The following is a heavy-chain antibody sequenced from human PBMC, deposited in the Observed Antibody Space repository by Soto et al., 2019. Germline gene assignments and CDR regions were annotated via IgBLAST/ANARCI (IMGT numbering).Heavy chain of an antibody. CDR1: GGTFSSYA. J-gene: IGHJ6*02. D-gene: IGHD2-21*01. CDR3: ANSVGSHYYYGMDV. CDR2: IIPIFGTA. V-gene: IGHV1-69*13. Sequence: GASVKVSCKASGGTFSSYAISWLRQAPGQGLEWMGGIIPIFGTANYAQKFQGRVTITADESTSTAYMELSSLRSEDTAVYYCANSVGSHYYYGMDVWGQGTTVTVSS.